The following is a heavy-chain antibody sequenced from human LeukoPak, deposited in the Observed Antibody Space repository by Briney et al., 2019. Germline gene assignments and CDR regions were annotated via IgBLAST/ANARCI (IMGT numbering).Heavy chain of an antibody. CDR1: GFTFSSYG. V-gene: IGHV3-30*02. D-gene: IGHD6-25*01. Sequence: GGSLRLSCAASGFTFSSYGGLWVRQGQSKGREQVAFIRYEGSNKHYADAVKGRFAISIDNSKKPLYLQMNSLRAEDTAVCYCAKGVEQRYYYYYMDVWGKGTTVTVSS. J-gene: IGHJ6*03. CDR3: AKGVEQRYYYYYMDV. CDR2: IRYEGSNK.